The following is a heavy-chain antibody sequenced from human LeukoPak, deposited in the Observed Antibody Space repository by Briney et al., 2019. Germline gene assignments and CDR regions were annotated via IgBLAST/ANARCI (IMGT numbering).Heavy chain of an antibody. Sequence: SETLSLTCTVSGGSISSYYWSWIRQPPGKGLEWIGYIYYSGSTNYNPSLKSRVTISVDRSKNQFSLKLSSVTAADTAVYYCARDHAIFGVVSWSQGTLVTVSS. D-gene: IGHD3-3*01. V-gene: IGHV4-59*12. CDR3: ARDHAIFGVVS. CDR2: IYYSGST. CDR1: GGSISSYY. J-gene: IGHJ4*02.